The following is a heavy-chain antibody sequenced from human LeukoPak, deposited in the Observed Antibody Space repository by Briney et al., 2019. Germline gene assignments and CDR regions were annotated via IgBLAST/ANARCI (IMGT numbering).Heavy chain of an antibody. CDR2: ISSSGSTI. J-gene: IGHJ4*02. CDR3: ARSIAAAGTASWDFDY. Sequence: GGSLRLSCAASGFTFGDYYMSWIRQAPGKGLEWVSYISSSGSTIYYADSVKGRFTISRDNAKNSLYLQMNSLRAEDTAVYYCARSIAAAGTASWDFDYWGQGTLVTVSS. D-gene: IGHD6-13*01. CDR1: GFTFGDYY. V-gene: IGHV3-11*04.